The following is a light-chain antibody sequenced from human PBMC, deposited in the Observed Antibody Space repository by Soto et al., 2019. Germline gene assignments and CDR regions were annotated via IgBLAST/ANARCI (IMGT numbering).Light chain of an antibody. Sequence: EIVLTQSPGTLSLSPGERATLSCRASQSVDSNYLVWYHQKPGQAPRLLIYAASSRSTGIPDRFSGSGSGTDFTLTISRLEPEDVAVYYCQQYGSSLWTFGQGTKVEIK. V-gene: IGKV3-20*01. J-gene: IGKJ1*01. CDR3: QQYGSSLWT. CDR2: AAS. CDR1: QSVDSNY.